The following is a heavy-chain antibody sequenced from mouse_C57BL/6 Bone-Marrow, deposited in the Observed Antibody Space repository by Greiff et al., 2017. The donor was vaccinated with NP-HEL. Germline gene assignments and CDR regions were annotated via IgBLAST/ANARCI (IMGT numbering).Heavy chain of an antibody. V-gene: IGHV14-4*01. CDR2: IDPENGDT. Sequence: VQLQQSGAELVRPGASVKLSCTASGFNIKDDYMHWVKQRPEQGLEWIGWIDPENGDTEYASKFQGKATITADPSSNTAYLQLSSLTSEDTAVNYCTLHDYDGVYSFAYGGKGTPLTVSS. CDR3: TLHDYDGVYSFAY. CDR1: GFNIKDDY. J-gene: IGHJ2*01. D-gene: IGHD2-4*01.